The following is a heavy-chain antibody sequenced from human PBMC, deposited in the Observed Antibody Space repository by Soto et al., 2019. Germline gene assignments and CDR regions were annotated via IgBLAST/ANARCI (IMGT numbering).Heavy chain of an antibody. CDR2: IYYSGST. CDR3: AREAVANGMDV. J-gene: IGHJ6*02. Sequence: QVQLQESGPGLVKPSETLSLTYTVSGGSISSYYWSWIRQPPGKGLEWIGYIYYSGSTNYNPSLKSRVTISVDTSKNQFSLKLSSVTAADTAVYYCAREAVANGMDVWGQGTTVTVSS. D-gene: IGHD6-19*01. V-gene: IGHV4-59*01. CDR1: GGSISSYY.